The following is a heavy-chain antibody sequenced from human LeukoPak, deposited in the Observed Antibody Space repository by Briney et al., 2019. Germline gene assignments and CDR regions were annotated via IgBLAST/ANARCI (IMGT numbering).Heavy chain of an antibody. D-gene: IGHD1-14*01. CDR3: ASPGGPKRPPGDY. J-gene: IGHJ4*02. V-gene: IGHV3-11*04. Sequence: GESLRLSCVASGFTFSDYYMSWIRQAPGKGLEWVSYISSSGSTIYYADSVKGRFTISRDNSKNTVYLQMNSLRAEDTAVYYCASPGGPKRPPGDYWGQGTLVTVSS. CDR1: GFTFSDYY. CDR2: ISSSGSTI.